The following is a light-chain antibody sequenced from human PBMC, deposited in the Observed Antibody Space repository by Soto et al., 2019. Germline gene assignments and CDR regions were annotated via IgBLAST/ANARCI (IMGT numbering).Light chain of an antibody. V-gene: IGKV1-39*01. CDR1: RTINTY. J-gene: IGKJ4*01. Sequence: IQMTQSPSSLSASVGDTITITYRASRTINTYLNWFQQKPGEPPRLLIYGASTLHDGVPSRFSGSGSGADFTLTISGLKPEDFASYHCQQTYSDISFGGGTKVEIK. CDR2: GAS. CDR3: QQTYSDIS.